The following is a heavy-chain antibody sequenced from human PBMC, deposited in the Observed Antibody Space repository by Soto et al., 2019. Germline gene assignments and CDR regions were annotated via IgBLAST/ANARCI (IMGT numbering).Heavy chain of an antibody. CDR1: GGPLSTYY. J-gene: IGHJ4*02. CDR3: ARGGHCTNGVCSALDY. Sequence: PSETLSLTCTVSGGPLSTYYWNWIRQPPGKGLEWIGYIYYGGSANYNPSLKSRVTISVDTSKKQFSLKLSSVTAADTAVYYCARGGHCTNGVCSALDYWGQGTLVTVSS. V-gene: IGHV4-59*08. CDR2: IYYGGSA. D-gene: IGHD2-8*01.